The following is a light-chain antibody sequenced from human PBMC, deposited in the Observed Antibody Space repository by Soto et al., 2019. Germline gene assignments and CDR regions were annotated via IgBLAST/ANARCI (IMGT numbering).Light chain of an antibody. J-gene: IGLJ1*01. CDR1: SSDVGSYNL. CDR3: CSYAGSSAVG. V-gene: IGLV2-23*03. CDR2: EGS. Sequence: QSVLAQPASVSGSPGQSITISCTGTSSDVGSYNLVSWYQQHPGKAPKLRIYEGSKRPSGDSNRFSGSKSGNTASLTISRLQAEDEADYYCCSYAGSSAVGFGTWTKVTVL.